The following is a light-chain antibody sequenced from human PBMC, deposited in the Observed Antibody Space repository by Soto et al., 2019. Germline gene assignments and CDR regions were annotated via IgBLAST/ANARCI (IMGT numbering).Light chain of an antibody. CDR1: QSVLYSSNNKNY. CDR3: QQYYSTPRA. Sequence: DIVMTQSPDSLAVSLGERATINCKSSQSVLYSSNNKNYLAWYQQKPGQHPKLLVYWASTRESGVPDRFSGSGSWTAFTHTITSLQAADVAVYYCQQYYSTPRAFGQGTKVAIK. J-gene: IGKJ1*01. CDR2: WAS. V-gene: IGKV4-1*01.